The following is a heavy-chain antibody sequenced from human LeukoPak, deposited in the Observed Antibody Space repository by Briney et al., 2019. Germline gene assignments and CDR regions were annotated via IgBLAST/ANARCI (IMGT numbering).Heavy chain of an antibody. CDR2: ISAIGGIT. D-gene: IGHD7-27*01. J-gene: IGHJ4*02. Sequence: PGGSRRRSCAAGGLTFKNCALTSVGQAPGKGLEWVSTISAIGGITYYADSVKGRFTISRDNSRNALYVQLNSLRVEDTSIYYCARNWVDYWGQGTLVTVSS. V-gene: IGHV3-23*01. CDR3: ARNWVDY. CDR1: GLTFKNCA.